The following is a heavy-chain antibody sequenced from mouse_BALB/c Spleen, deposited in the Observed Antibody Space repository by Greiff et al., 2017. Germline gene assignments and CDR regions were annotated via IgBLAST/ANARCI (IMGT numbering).Heavy chain of an antibody. Sequence: EVNVVESGGGLVKPGGSLKLSCAASGFTFSDYYMYWVRQTPEKRLEWVATISDGGSYTYYPDSVKGRFTISRDNAKNNLYLQMSSLKSEDTAMYYCARGGDYYGSSYGGIWMDYWGQGTSVTVSS. CDR2: ISDGGSYT. CDR3: ARGGDYYGSSYGGIWMDY. D-gene: IGHD1-1*01. V-gene: IGHV5-4*02. J-gene: IGHJ4*01. CDR1: GFTFSDYY.